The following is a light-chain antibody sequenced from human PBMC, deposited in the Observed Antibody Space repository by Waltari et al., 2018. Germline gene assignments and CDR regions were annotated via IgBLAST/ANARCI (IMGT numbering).Light chain of an antibody. V-gene: IGKV1-5*03. CDR1: QSISSW. Sequence: DIQMTQSPSTLSASAGDRVTITCRASQSISSWLAWYQQKPGKAPKLLIYKASSLESVVPSRFSGSGSGTEFTLTISSLQPDDFATYYCQQYNSYSPLTFGGGTKVEIK. J-gene: IGKJ4*01. CDR2: KAS. CDR3: QQYNSYSPLT.